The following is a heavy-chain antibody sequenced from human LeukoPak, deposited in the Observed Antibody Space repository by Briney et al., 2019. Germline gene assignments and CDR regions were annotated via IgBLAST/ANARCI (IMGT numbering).Heavy chain of an antibody. CDR3: ARERANWGSNFDY. D-gene: IGHD7-27*01. J-gene: IGHJ4*02. V-gene: IGHV4-30-4*08. CDR2: IYYSGST. CDR1: GGSISSGDYY. Sequence: PSETLSLTCTLSGGSISSGDYYWSWIRQPPGKGLEWIGYIYYSGSTYYNPSLKSRVTISVDTSKNQFSLKLSSVTAADTAVYYCARERANWGSNFDYWGQGTLVTVSS.